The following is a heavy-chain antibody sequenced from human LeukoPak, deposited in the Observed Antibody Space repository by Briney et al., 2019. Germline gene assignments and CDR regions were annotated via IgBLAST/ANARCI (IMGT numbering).Heavy chain of an antibody. V-gene: IGHV4-39*01. CDR2: INYSGNI. J-gene: IGHJ4*02. Sequence: WETLSLTCTVSGGSISSGNYFWGWIRQPPGKGLDWIGNINYSGNIHYNPSLKSRVTISVDTSKNQFSLNLSSVTAADTAVYYCARSYYDSSGPPGYWGQGTLVTVSS. D-gene: IGHD3-22*01. CDR3: ARSYYDSSGPPGY. CDR1: GGSISSGNYF.